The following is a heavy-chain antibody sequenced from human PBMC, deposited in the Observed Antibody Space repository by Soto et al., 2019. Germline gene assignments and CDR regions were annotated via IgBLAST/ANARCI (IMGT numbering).Heavy chain of an antibody. D-gene: IGHD3-3*01. V-gene: IGHV4-61*08. CDR2: IYYSGST. CDR1: GGYISSGGYC. Sequence: SVTMSLTCAVAGGYISSGGYCWSWKRQPPGKGLEWIGYIYYSGSTNYNPSLKSRVTISVNTSKNQFSLKLTSVTAADTAVYYCARDQGITTFGVYSMYYYGMDVWGQGTTVTVSS. J-gene: IGHJ6*02. CDR3: ARDQGITTFGVYSMYYYGMDV.